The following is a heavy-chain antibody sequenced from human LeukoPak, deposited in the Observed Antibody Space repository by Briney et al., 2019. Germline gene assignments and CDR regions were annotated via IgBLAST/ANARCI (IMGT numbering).Heavy chain of an antibody. Sequence: SQTLFLTCTVSGGSISSGDYYWSWIRQPPGKGLEWIGYIYYSGSTYYNPSLKSRVTISVDTSKNQFSLKLSSVTAADTAVYYCTTGPYCTNGVCYGHNWFDPWGQGTLVTVSS. D-gene: IGHD2-8*01. CDR1: GGSISSGDYY. V-gene: IGHV4-30-4*08. CDR3: TTGPYCTNGVCYGHNWFDP. CDR2: IYYSGST. J-gene: IGHJ5*02.